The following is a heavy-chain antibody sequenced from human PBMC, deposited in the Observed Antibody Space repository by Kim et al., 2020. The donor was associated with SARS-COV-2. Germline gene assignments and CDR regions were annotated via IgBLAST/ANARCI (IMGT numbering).Heavy chain of an antibody. Sequence: SETLSLTCTVSGGSVSSGSYYWSWIRQPPGKGLEWIGYIYYSGSTNYNPSLKSRVTISVDTSKNQFSLKLSSVTAADTAVYYCARDSRMLVRYYGMDVWGQGTTAPVS. J-gene: IGHJ6*02. V-gene: IGHV4-61*01. CDR2: IYYSGST. D-gene: IGHD6-13*01. CDR3: ARDSRMLVRYYGMDV. CDR1: GGSVSSGSYY.